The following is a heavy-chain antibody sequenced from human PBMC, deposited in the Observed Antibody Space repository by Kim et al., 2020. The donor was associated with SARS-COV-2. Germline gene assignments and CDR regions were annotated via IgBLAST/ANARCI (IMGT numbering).Heavy chain of an antibody. J-gene: IGHJ5*02. CDR1: GFSFTTYD. D-gene: IGHD6-13*01. CDR3: ARDRASSSNGWFDP. CDR2: MNPNSGDS. Sequence: ASVKVSCKASGFSFTTYDINWVRQATGQGLEWMGWMNPNSGDSGYAQKFKGRVTMTRDTSISTAFMELSSLTSEDTAVYYCARDRASSSNGWFDPWGQGT. V-gene: IGHV1-8*02.